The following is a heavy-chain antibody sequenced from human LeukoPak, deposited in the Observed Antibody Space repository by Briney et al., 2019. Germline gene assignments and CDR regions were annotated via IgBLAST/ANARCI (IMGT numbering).Heavy chain of an antibody. CDR2: INSNNGDT. J-gene: IGHJ4*02. CDR3: ARDGDGYNLD. Sequence: ASVKVSCKASGYTFTGYYLHWVRQAPGQGLEWVGGINSNNGDTHYAQNFQGRVTMTRDTSISTAYMELSWLGSDDTAVYYCARDGDGYNLDWGQGTLVTVSS. D-gene: IGHD5-24*01. CDR1: GYTFTGYY. V-gene: IGHV1-2*02.